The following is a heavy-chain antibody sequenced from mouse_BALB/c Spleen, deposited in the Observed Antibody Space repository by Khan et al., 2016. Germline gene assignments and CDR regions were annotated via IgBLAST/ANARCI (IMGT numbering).Heavy chain of an antibody. CDR1: GFSITGFA. J-gene: IGHJ3*01. CDR3: ASYYDYDGGFAY. CDR2: IWGDGST. D-gene: IGHD2-4*01. Sequence: QVQLKQSGPGLVAPSQSLSITCTVSGFSITGFAVNWVRQPPGKDLEWLGVIWGDGSTDYDSALKSRLSISKDDSKSQVFLKMNSLQTDDTARYYCASYYDYDGGFAYWGQGTLVTVSA. V-gene: IGHV2-6-7*01.